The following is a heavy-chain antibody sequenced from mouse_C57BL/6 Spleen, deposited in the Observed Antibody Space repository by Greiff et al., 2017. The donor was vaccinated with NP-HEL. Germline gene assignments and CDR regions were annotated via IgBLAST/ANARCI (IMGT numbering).Heavy chain of an antibody. D-gene: IGHD2-2*01. CDR1: GYTFTTYW. CDR3: ARGIYYGYPDAMDY. V-gene: IGHV1-72*01. CDR2: IDPNSGGR. J-gene: IGHJ4*01. Sequence: QVQLQQSGAELVKPGASVKLSCKASGYTFTTYWMHWVKQRPGRGLEWIGRIDPNSGGRKYNEKFKSKATLTVDKPSSTAYMQLSSLSSEDSAVYYCARGIYYGYPDAMDYWGQGTSVTVSS.